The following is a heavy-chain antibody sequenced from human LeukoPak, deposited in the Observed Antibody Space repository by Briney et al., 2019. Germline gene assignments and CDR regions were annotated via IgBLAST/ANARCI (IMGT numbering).Heavy chain of an antibody. V-gene: IGHV3-48*01. D-gene: IGHD2-2*01. J-gene: IGHJ6*02. CDR1: GFTFSSYS. Sequence: GGSLRLSCAASGFTFSSYSMNWVRQAPGKGLEWVSYISSSSSTIYYADSVKGRFTISRDNAKNTLYLQMNSLRAEDTAIYYCAKDSSSTNRYYGMDVWGQGTTVTVSS. CDR2: ISSSSSTI. CDR3: AKDSSSTNRYYGMDV.